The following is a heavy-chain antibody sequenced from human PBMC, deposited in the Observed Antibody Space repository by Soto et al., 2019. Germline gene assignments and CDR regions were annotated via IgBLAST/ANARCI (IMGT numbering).Heavy chain of an antibody. CDR3: ARSHTSLFWSGYFALPIMFDY. D-gene: IGHD3-3*01. CDR2: IYYSGSN. Sequence: SETLSLTCTVSGGSISSGGYYWSWIRQHPAKGLEWIGYIYYSGSNYYNPSLKSRVTISVDTSKNQFSLKLSSVTAADTAVYYCARSHTSLFWSGYFALPIMFDYWGQGTLDTVSS. CDR1: GGSISSGGYY. V-gene: IGHV4-31*03. J-gene: IGHJ4*02.